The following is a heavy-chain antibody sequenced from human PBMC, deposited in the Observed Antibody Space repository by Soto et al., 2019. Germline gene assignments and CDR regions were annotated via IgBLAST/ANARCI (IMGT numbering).Heavy chain of an antibody. Sequence: QVQLVQSGAEVKKPGASVKVSCKASGYTFTSYYMHWVRQAPGQGLEWMGIINPSGGSTSYAQKFQGRVTMTRDTSTSTVYMELSSLRSEDTAVYYCARVKVPKSYDYGEDYFDYWGQGTLVTVSS. V-gene: IGHV1-46*03. J-gene: IGHJ4*02. D-gene: IGHD4-17*01. CDR3: ARVKVPKSYDYGEDYFDY. CDR1: GYTFTSYY. CDR2: INPSGGST.